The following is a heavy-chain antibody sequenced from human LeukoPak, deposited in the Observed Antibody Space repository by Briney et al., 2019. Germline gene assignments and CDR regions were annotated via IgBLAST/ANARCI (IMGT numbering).Heavy chain of an antibody. V-gene: IGHV4-30-2*01. Sequence: SETLSLTSTVSGGSISSGGYSWSWIRQPPGKGLEWIGYIYHSGSTYYNPSLKSRVTISVDRSKNQFSLKLSSVTAADTAVYYCARESYDFWSGPLGFFDYWGQGTLVTVSS. D-gene: IGHD3-3*01. CDR1: GGSISSGGYS. CDR2: IYHSGST. CDR3: ARESYDFWSGPLGFFDY. J-gene: IGHJ4*02.